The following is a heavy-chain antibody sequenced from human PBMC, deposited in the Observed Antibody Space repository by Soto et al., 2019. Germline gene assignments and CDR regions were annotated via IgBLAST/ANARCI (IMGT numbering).Heavy chain of an antibody. Sequence: ASVKVSCKASGYTFTGHYIHWVRQAPEQGPEWMGEIGPESGATRYAQKFQGRVTMTRDMSITTVYMELNNLSPDDTAVYYCGRGRSGQIVVFYWDQGTPVTVSS. CDR3: GRGRSGQIVVFY. V-gene: IGHV1-2*02. J-gene: IGHJ4*02. CDR1: GYTFTGHY. CDR2: IGPESGAT. D-gene: IGHD5-12*01.